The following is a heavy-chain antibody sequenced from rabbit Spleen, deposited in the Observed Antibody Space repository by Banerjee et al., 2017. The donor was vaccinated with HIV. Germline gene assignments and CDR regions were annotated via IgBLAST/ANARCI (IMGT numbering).Heavy chain of an antibody. J-gene: IGHJ4*01. CDR2: IDVTNTGSR. CDR3: ARDAGYADDGWSFNF. V-gene: IGHV1S40*01. Sequence: QSLEESGGDMVKPGASLILTCTASGFTFSSSYYLCWVRQGPGKGLEWIACIDVTNTGSRYYASWAKGRVTISRTSPTTVTLQMTRLTAADTATYFCARDAGYADDGWSFNFWGPGTLVTVS. CDR1: GFTFSSSYY. D-gene: IGHD6-1*01.